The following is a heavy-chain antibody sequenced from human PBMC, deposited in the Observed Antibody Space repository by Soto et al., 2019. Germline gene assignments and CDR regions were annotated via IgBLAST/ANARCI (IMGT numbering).Heavy chain of an antibody. D-gene: IGHD3-9*01. CDR3: ARQSRSIFAMFDY. J-gene: IGHJ4*02. CDR1: GFTFSSYW. Sequence: PGGSLRLSCAASGFTFSSYWMSWVRQAPGKGLEWVANIKQDGSEKYYVDSVKGRFTISRDNAKNSLYLQMNSLRAEDTAVYYCARQSRSIFAMFDYWGQGTLVTVSS. V-gene: IGHV3-7*03. CDR2: IKQDGSEK.